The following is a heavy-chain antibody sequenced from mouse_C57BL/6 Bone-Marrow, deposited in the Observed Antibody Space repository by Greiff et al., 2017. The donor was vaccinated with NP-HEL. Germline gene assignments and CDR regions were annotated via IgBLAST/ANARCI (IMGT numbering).Heavy chain of an antibody. CDR2: ISSGGSYT. CDR3: ARPDLLGPYYAMDY. CDR1: GFTFSSYG. J-gene: IGHJ4*01. Sequence: EVQVVESGGDLVKPGGSLKLSCAASGFTFSSYGMSWVRQTPDKRLEWVATISSGGSYTYYPDSVKGRFTISRDNAKNTLYLQMSSLKSEDTAMYYCARPDLLGPYYAMDYWGQGTSVTVSS. V-gene: IGHV5-6*01. D-gene: IGHD4-1*01.